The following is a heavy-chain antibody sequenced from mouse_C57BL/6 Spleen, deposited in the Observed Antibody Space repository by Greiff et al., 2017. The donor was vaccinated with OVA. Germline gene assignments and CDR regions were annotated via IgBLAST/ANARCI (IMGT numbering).Heavy chain of an antibody. V-gene: IGHV7-3*01. D-gene: IGHD1-1*01. CDR2: IRNKANGYTT. Sequence: EVHLVESGGGLVQPGGSLSLSCAASGFTFTDYYMSWVRQPPGKALEWLGFIRNKANGYTTEYSASVKGRFTISRDNSQSILYLQMNALRAEDSATYYCARYEPGSSLFDYWGQGTTLTVSS. CDR1: GFTFTDYY. CDR3: ARYEPGSSLFDY. J-gene: IGHJ2*01.